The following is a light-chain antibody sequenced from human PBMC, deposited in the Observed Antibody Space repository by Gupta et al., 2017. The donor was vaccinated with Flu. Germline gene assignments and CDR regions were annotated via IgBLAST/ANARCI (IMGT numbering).Light chain of an antibody. CDR2: FVS. CDR3: MQSVQSPFT. Sequence: DIVVTQSPLSLPVTPGEPASISCRSSQSLLRSNGHTYLDWYLQKPGQSPQLLIYFVSNRASGVPDRFSGSGSGTDFTLKISTVEADDVGVYYCMQSVQSPFTFSQGTRLEIK. J-gene: IGKJ5*01. V-gene: IGKV2-28*01. CDR1: QSLLRSNGHTY.